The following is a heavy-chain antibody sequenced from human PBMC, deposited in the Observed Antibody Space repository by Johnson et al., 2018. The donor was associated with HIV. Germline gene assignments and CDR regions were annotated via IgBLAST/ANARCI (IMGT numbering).Heavy chain of an antibody. V-gene: IGHV3-30-3*01. J-gene: IGHJ3*02. CDR2: ISHHGSNK. Sequence: QVQLVESGGGVVQPGRSLRLACAASGFTFSSYAMHWVRQAPGKGLEWVALISHHGSNKDCADSVKGRFTISRDNSKNTLYLQMNSLRAEDTAVYYCAKDSDAGDAFDIWGQGTMVTVSS. CDR3: AKDSDAGDAFDI. CDR1: GFTFSSYA.